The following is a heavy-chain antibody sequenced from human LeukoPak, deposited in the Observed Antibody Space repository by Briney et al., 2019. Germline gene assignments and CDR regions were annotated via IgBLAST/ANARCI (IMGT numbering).Heavy chain of an antibody. D-gene: IGHD6-13*01. J-gene: IGHJ4*02. CDR1: GYSLTELS. CDR3: ARDLPYSSSWESIDY. Sequence: ASVKVSCKVSGYSLTELSMHWVRQAPGQGLEWMGWISTYNGNTNYAQKIQGRVTMTTDTSTSTAYMELRSLRSDDTAVYYCARDLPYSSSWESIDYWGQGTLVTVSS. V-gene: IGHV1-18*01. CDR2: ISTYNGNT.